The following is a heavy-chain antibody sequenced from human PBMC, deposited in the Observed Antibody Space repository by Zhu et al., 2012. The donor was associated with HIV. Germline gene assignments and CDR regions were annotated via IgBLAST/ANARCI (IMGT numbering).Heavy chain of an antibody. Sequence: QVQMQESGPGLVKPSETLSLACAVSGYSISRGFFWGWIRQSPGKGLEWIGSIYHTGSTYYTPSLKSRVIISVDTSKNQFSLKVTSVTAADTAVYYCARQVPYYHTSGMEKTLNFWGRDAWSPSPQ. CDR3: ARQVPYYHTSGMEKTLNF. D-gene: IGHD3-10*01. CDR2: IYHTGST. V-gene: IGHV4-38-2*01. CDR1: GYSISRGFF. J-gene: IGHJ4*02.